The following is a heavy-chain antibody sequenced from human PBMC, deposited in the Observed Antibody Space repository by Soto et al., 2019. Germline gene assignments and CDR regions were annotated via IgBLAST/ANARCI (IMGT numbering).Heavy chain of an antibody. V-gene: IGHV3-23*01. D-gene: IGHD3-16*02. CDR1: GFTFSSYA. Sequence: GGPLSHSWAASGFTFSSYAMSWVSKAPGKGLEWVSAISGSGGSTYYADSVKGRFTISRDNSKNTLYLQMNSLRSEDTAVYYCARSSGGVFGIIIEGSNWLAPWGQGSLVTVSS. J-gene: IGHJ5*02. CDR3: ARSSGGVFGIIIEGSNWLAP. CDR2: ISGSGGST.